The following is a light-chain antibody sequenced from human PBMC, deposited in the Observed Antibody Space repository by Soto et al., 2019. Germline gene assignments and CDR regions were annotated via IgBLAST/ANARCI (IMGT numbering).Light chain of an antibody. V-gene: IGKV3-20*01. CDR1: QSVSSS. CDR3: QHYGSSRT. Sequence: EIVLTQSPGTLSLSPGERATLSCRASQSVSSSLAWYQQKPGQAPRLLFYGASSRATGIPDRFSGSGSGPDFTLTISRLEPEDFAVYFCQHYGSSRTFGQGTKVEIK. CDR2: GAS. J-gene: IGKJ1*01.